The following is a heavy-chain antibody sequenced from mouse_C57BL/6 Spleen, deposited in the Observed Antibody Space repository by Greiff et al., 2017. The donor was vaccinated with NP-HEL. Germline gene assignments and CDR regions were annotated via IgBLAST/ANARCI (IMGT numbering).Heavy chain of an antibody. J-gene: IGHJ4*01. CDR1: GFTFSSYT. Sequence: DVMLVESGGGLVKPGGSLKLSCAASGFTFSSYTMSWVRQTPEKRLEWVATISGGGGNTYYPDSVKGRFTISRDNAKNTLYLQMSSLRSEDTALYYCARDGSNYAMDYWGQGTSVTVSS. CDR2: ISGGGGNT. D-gene: IGHD1-1*01. V-gene: IGHV5-9*01. CDR3: ARDGSNYAMDY.